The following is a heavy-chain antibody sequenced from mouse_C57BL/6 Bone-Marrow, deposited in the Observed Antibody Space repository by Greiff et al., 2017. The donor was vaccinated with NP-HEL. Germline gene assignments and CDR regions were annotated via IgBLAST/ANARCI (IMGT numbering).Heavy chain of an antibody. D-gene: IGHD2-1*01. CDR2: IYPGDGDT. CDR1: GYAFSSSW. Sequence: VQVVESGPELVKPGASVKISCKASGYAFSSSWMNWVKQRPGKGLEWIGRIYPGDGDTNYNGKFKGKATLTADKSSSTAYMQLSSLTSEDSAVYFCASAIYYGNYGWYFDVWGTGTTVTVSS. J-gene: IGHJ1*03. V-gene: IGHV1-82*01. CDR3: ASAIYYGNYGWYFDV.